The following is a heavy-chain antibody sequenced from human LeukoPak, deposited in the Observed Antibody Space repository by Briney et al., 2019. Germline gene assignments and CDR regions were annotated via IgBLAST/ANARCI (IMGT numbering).Heavy chain of an antibody. Sequence: ASVKVSCKASGYTFTSYGISWVRQAPGQGLEWMGWISAYNGNTNYAQKLQGRVTMTTDTSTSTAYMELRSLRSDDTAVYYCARGITIFGVVIPLDYWGQGTLVTVPS. CDR1: GYTFTSYG. D-gene: IGHD3-3*01. V-gene: IGHV1-18*01. CDR3: ARGITIFGVVIPLDY. CDR2: ISAYNGNT. J-gene: IGHJ4*02.